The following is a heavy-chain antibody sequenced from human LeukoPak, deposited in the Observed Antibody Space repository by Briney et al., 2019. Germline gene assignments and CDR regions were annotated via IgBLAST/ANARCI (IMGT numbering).Heavy chain of an antibody. V-gene: IGHV1-69*13. CDR2: IIPIFGTA. D-gene: IGHD4-17*01. CDR1: GGTFSSYA. CDR3: ARLPPMYDYGDSVWFDP. Sequence: GASVKVSFKSSGGTFSSYAISWVRQAPGQGLEWMGGIIPIFGTANYAQKFQGRVTITADESTSTAYMELSSLRSEDTAVYYCARLPPMYDYGDSVWFDPWGQGSLVTVSS. J-gene: IGHJ5*02.